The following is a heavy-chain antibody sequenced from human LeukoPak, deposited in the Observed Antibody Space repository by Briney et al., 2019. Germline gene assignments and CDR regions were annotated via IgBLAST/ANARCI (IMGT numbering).Heavy chain of an antibody. D-gene: IGHD1-1*01. CDR2: INQDGSEK. V-gene: IGHV3-7*01. Sequence: PGGSLRLSCAGSGFTFSSYWMSWVRQAPGKGLEWVANINQDGSEKYYADSVEGRFTISRDNSKNTLYLQMNSLRAEDTAVYYCAKDRSGTGYYYYYMDVWGQGTLVTVSS. CDR3: AKDRSGTGYYYYYMDV. J-gene: IGHJ6*03. CDR1: GFTFSSYW.